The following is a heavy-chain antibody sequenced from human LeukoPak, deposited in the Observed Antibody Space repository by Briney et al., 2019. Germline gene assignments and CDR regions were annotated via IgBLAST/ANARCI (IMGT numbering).Heavy chain of an antibody. CDR3: ARDLRRYYYYGMDV. CDR2: MNPNSGNT. J-gene: IGHJ6*02. V-gene: IGHV1-8*01. CDR1: GYTFTSYD. Sequence: ASVKVSCKASGYTFTSYDINWVRQATGQGLEWMGWMNPNSGNTGYAQKFQGRVTTTRNTSISTAYMELSSLRSEDTAVYYCARDLRRYYYYGMDVWGQGTTVTVSS. D-gene: IGHD5/OR15-5a*01.